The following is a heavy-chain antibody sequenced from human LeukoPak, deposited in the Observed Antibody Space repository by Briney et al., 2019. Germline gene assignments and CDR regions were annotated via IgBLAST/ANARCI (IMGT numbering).Heavy chain of an antibody. D-gene: IGHD5-18*01. CDR1: SGSIGSFY. J-gene: IGHJ4*02. V-gene: IGHV4-59*01. CDR2: IYYTGAT. CDR3: ARAGYSYGTGYYFDY. Sequence: SETLSLTCTVSSGSIGSFYWSWIRLPPGKGLEWIGYIYYTGATYYNPSLKSRVTISLDTPKNQFSLKLSSVTAADAAVYYCARAGYSYGTGYYFDYWGQGALVTVSS.